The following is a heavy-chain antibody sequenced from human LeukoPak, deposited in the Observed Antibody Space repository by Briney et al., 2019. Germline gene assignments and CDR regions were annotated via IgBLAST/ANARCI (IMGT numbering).Heavy chain of an antibody. CDR2: IYTSGSN. V-gene: IGHV4-4*07. Sequence: SETLSLTCTVSGGSISSYYWSWIRQPAGKGLEWIGRIYTSGSNNYNPSLKSRVTMSVDTSKNQFSLKLSSVTAADTAVYYCARAGGFITMVRGVRRFFFDYWGQGTLVTVSS. D-gene: IGHD3-10*01. CDR1: GGSISSYY. CDR3: ARAGGFITMVRGVRRFFFDY. J-gene: IGHJ4*02.